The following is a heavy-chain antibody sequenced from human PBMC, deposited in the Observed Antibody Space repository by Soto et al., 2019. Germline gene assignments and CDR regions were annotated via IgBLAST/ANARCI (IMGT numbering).Heavy chain of an antibody. Sequence: SETLSLTCTVSGGSISSGGYYWSWFRQLPGKGLEWIGDIYYSGTTYRNPSLRSRLTISGDASKNQFSLKLSSVTDADTALYYCARGRGYRYGPYYFDYWGQGTLVTVSS. D-gene: IGHD5-18*01. CDR1: GGSISSGGYY. J-gene: IGHJ4*02. CDR2: IYYSGTT. V-gene: IGHV4-31*03. CDR3: ARGRGYRYGPYYFDY.